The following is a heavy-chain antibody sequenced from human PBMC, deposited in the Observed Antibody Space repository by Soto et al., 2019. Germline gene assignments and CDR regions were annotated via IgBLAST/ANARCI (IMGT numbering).Heavy chain of an antibody. J-gene: IGHJ4*02. D-gene: IGHD5-18*01. CDR2: ISNNGAHT. CDR3: AKAKVDTAMVTPFDY. CDR1: GFSFSNYE. V-gene: IGHV3-64*01. Sequence: GGSLRLSCAASGFSFSNYEMHWVRQAPGKGLEYVSGISNNGAHTDYAKSVKGRFTISRDNSKNTLYLQMSSLRAEDTAVYYCAKAKVDTAMVTPFDYWGQGTLVTVSS.